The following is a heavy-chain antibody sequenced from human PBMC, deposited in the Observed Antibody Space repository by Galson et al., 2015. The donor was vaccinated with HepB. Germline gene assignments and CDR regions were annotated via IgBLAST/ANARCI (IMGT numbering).Heavy chain of an antibody. Sequence: TLSLTCPVSGGSISSGGYYWSWIRQHPGKGLEWIGYIYYSGSTYYNPSLKSRVTISVDTSKNQFSLKLSSVTAADTAVYYCARGPLSIRNFDYWGQGTLVTVSS. CDR2: IYYSGST. J-gene: IGHJ4*02. V-gene: IGHV4-31*03. CDR1: GGSISSGGYY. CDR3: ARGPLSIRNFDY. D-gene: IGHD3-9*01.